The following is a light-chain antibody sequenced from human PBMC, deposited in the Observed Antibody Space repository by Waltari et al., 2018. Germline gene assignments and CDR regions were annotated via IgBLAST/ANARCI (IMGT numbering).Light chain of an antibody. J-gene: IGKJ4*01. Sequence: EIVLTQSPATLTLSPGERATLSCRASQSVSNFLAWYQQKPGQAPRLLIYEASKRATGIPARFSGSGSGTDFTLTINSLEPEDFAVYYCQQHSNWPPLTFGGGTKVEIK. CDR2: EAS. CDR1: QSVSNF. V-gene: IGKV3-11*01. CDR3: QQHSNWPPLT.